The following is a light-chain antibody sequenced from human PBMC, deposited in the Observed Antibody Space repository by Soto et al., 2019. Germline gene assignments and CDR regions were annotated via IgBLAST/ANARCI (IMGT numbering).Light chain of an antibody. CDR1: SSNIGAGYD. V-gene: IGLV1-40*01. CDR2: GNS. Sequence: QSVLTQATSVSGAPGQRVTISCTGSSSNIGAGYDVHWYQQLPGTAPKLLISGNSNRPSGVPDRFSGSKSGTSASLAITGLQAEDEADYYCQSYDSSLSDVVFGGGTKLTVL. J-gene: IGLJ2*01. CDR3: QSYDSSLSDVV.